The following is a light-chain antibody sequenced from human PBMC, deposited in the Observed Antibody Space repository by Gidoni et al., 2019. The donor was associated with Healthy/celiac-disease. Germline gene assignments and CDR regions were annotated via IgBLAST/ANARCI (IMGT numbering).Light chain of an antibody. CDR3: MQALQTPT. CDR2: LGS. J-gene: IGKJ5*01. CDR1: QSLLHSNGYNY. Sequence: SVMSPSPLSLPVTPGEPASISCRSSQSLLHSNGYNYLDWYLQKQGQSPQLLIYLGSNRASGVPDRFSGSGSGTDFTLKISRVEAEDVGVYYCMQALQTPTFGQGTRLEIK. V-gene: IGKV2-28*01.